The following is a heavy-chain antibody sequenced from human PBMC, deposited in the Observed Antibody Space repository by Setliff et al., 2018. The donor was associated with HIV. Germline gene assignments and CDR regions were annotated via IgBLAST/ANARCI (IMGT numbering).Heavy chain of an antibody. D-gene: IGHD1-26*01. V-gene: IGHV4-39*07. CDR2: IFYFGSV. CDR3: VRELLGSGGTVPEVNFFDS. Sequence: LSLTCRVSGGSFNTRRTKWGWIRQSPGKGLEWIGSIFYFGSVTYNPSLKSRPLISIDTSKTQFSLNLGSVTAADTAVYYCVRELLGSGGTVPEVNFFDSWGQGTLVTVSS. J-gene: IGHJ5*01. CDR1: GGSFNTRRTK.